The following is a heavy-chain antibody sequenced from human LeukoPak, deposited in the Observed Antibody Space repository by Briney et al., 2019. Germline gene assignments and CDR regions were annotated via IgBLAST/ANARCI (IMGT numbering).Heavy chain of an antibody. D-gene: IGHD6-13*01. V-gene: IGHV1-2*02. CDR1: GHTFTDFF. CDR2: ISPKSGGR. CDR3: ATSAPAGFADF. Sequence: GTSVKVSCRTSGHTFTDFFVLWMRQAPGQGLEWLGWISPKSGGRNYAQKFRGRVTMTRDTTVSTVYMELSGLTSDDTAVYFCATSAPAGFADFWGQGTLVTVSS. J-gene: IGHJ4*02.